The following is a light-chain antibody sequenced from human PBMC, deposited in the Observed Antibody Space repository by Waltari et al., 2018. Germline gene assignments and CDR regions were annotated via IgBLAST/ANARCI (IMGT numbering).Light chain of an antibody. V-gene: IGLV2-11*01. CDR1: SYDVGGYNY. J-gene: IGLJ3*02. CDR2: DVS. CDR3: CSFAGTSWV. Sequence: QSALTQPRPVSGSPGQSVTISCTGTSYDVGGYNYVSWYQQYPGKAPKVMIYDVSKRPSGVTDRFSGSKSGNTASLTISGLQAEDEADYYCCSFAGTSWVFGGGTKVTVL.